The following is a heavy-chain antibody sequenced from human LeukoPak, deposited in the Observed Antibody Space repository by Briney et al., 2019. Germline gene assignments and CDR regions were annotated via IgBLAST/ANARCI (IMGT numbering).Heavy chain of an antibody. V-gene: IGHV4-39*07. CDR1: GRSISINSYY. Sequence: SQTLSLTCTVSGRSISINSYYWGWIRQPPGKGLEWIGRIYYSGRTYYNPSLKSRVTISVDSSKNQFSLKLSSVTAADTAMYYCARVKRKYQVLKVVHETPSHYFDYWGQGTLVTVSS. CDR3: ARVKRKYQVLKVVHETPSHYFDY. D-gene: IGHD2-2*01. J-gene: IGHJ4*02. CDR2: IYYSGRT.